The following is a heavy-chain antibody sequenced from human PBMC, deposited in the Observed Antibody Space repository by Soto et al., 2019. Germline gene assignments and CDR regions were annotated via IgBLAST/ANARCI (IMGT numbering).Heavy chain of an antibody. J-gene: IGHJ5*02. CDR2: IIPILGIA. CDR1: GGTFSSYT. Sequence: ASVKVSCKASGGTFSSYTISWVRQAPGQGLEWMGRIIPILGIANYAQKFQGRVTITADKSTSTAYMELSSLRSEDTAVYYCARDLGDFGSGYYRSLVGGFDPWGQGTLVTVSS. D-gene: IGHD3-3*01. CDR3: ARDLGDFGSGYYRSLVGGFDP. V-gene: IGHV1-69*04.